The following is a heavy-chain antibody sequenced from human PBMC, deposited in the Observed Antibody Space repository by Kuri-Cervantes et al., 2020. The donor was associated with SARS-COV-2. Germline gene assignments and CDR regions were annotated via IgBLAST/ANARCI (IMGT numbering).Heavy chain of an antibody. Sequence: SETLSLTCTVSGDSISDYYWSWIRQPPGKGLEWIGYIYYSGTTNYNPSLKSRVTISVDTSKNQFSLKLTSVTAADTAVYYCARDYAGYYYGSGTTLWGQGTLVTVSS. D-gene: IGHD3-10*01. CDR3: ARDYAGYYYGSGTTL. J-gene: IGHJ4*02. CDR1: GDSISDYY. V-gene: IGHV4-59*01. CDR2: IYYSGTT.